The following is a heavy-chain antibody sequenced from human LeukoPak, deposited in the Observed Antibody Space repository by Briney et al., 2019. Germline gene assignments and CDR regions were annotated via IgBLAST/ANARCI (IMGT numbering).Heavy chain of an antibody. D-gene: IGHD2-8*01. CDR1: GFTFSSYA. CDR3: AKDTSIGRYCTNGVCSPFDY. V-gene: IGHV3-23*01. CDR2: ISDTGATT. Sequence: GGCLRLSCAGSGFTFSSYAMSWVRQAPGKGLEWVSAISDTGATTYDAGSVKGRFTISRDNSRSTLYLQMNSLRAEDTALYYCAKDTSIGRYCTNGVCSPFDYWGQGTLVTVSS. J-gene: IGHJ4*02.